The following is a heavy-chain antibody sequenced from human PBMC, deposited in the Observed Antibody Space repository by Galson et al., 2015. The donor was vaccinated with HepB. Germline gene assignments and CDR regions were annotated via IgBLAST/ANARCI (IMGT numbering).Heavy chain of an antibody. Sequence: ASGYTFTNSGISWVRQAPGQGLGWMGWISAYNGNTNYAQKLQGRVTMTTDTSTSTAYMELSSLRSEDTAVYFCARGIVGRFTMVPRVNRNLYYYDSGGQGTLVTVSS. CDR3: ARGIVGRFTMVPRVNRNLYYYDS. J-gene: IGHJ4*02. CDR1: GYTFTNSG. D-gene: IGHD3-10*01. CDR2: ISAYNGNT. V-gene: IGHV1-18*01.